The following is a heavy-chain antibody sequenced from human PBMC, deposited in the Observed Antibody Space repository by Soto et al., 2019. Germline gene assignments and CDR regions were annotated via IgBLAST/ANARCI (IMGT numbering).Heavy chain of an antibody. CDR1: GYTFTSYY. Sequence: ASVKVSCKASGYTFTSYYMHWVRQAPGQGLEWMGIINPSGGSTSYAQKFQGRVTMTRDTSTSTVYMELSSLRSEDTAVYYCARDDFWSGMDYYYGMDVWGQGTTVTVSS. V-gene: IGHV1-46*01. J-gene: IGHJ6*02. CDR3: ARDDFWSGMDYYYGMDV. D-gene: IGHD3-3*01. CDR2: INPSGGST.